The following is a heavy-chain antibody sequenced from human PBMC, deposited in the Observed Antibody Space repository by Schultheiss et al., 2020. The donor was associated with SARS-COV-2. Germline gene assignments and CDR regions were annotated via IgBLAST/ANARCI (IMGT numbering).Heavy chain of an antibody. D-gene: IGHD1-26*01. CDR2: IYTSGST. CDR1: GGSISSSY. Sequence: SKTLSLTCTVSGGSISSSYWSWIRQPAGKGLEWIGRIYTSGSTNYNPSLKSRVTISVDTSKNQFSLKLSSVTAADTAVYYCARDPGPYSGSYYYWGQGTLVTVSS. CDR3: ARDPGPYSGSYYY. J-gene: IGHJ4*02. V-gene: IGHV4-4*07.